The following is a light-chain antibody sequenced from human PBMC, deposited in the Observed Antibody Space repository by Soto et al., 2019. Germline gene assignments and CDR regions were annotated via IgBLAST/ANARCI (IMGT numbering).Light chain of an antibody. Sequence: DIQMTQSPSSLSASVGDRVTITCRASQNISNFLNWYQQKNGECPKLLIYGASSLHSVVPSRFTGSGSGSDFALSIRSLQREDFATFCCQESYSAPFTFGPGTKVDIK. CDR2: GAS. CDR3: QESYSAPFT. V-gene: IGKV1-39*01. CDR1: QNISNF. J-gene: IGKJ3*01.